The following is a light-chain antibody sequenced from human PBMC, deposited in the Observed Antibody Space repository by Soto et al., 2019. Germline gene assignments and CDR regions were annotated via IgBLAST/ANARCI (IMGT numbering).Light chain of an antibody. Sequence: DIQMTPSPSTLSASVGDRVTITCRASQSISGWLAWFQHKPGKAPKLLIYAASNFQSGVPSRFSGSGSGTHFTLTISSLQPEDFATYYCQQLHGYPITFGQGTRLE. J-gene: IGKJ5*01. CDR3: QQLHGYPIT. CDR1: QSISGW. CDR2: AAS. V-gene: IGKV1-5*01.